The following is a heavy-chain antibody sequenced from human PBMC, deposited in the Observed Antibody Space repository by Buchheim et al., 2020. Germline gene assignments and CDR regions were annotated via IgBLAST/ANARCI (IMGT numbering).Heavy chain of an antibody. Sequence: QVQLVESGGGVVQPGRSLRLSCAASGFTFSSYGMHWVRQAPGKELEWVAVISYDGSNKYYADSVKGRFTISRDNSKNTLYLQMNSLRAEDTAVYYCAKSPLLWFGEEGYYFDYWGQGTL. V-gene: IGHV3-30*18. CDR2: ISYDGSNK. D-gene: IGHD3-10*01. CDR1: GFTFSSYG. CDR3: AKSPLLWFGEEGYYFDY. J-gene: IGHJ4*02.